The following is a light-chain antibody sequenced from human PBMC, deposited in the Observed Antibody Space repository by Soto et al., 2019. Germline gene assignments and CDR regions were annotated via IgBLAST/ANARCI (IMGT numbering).Light chain of an antibody. CDR2: GAS. V-gene: IGKV3-15*01. Sequence: EIVMTQSPATVSVSPGERATLSCRASQSISSKLAWYQQKPGQAPRLLIYGASTRATDIPARFSGSGSGTEFTLTISSLQSEDFAIYYCLQYHNWPPWTFGQGTRVDIK. J-gene: IGKJ1*01. CDR1: QSISSK. CDR3: LQYHNWPPWT.